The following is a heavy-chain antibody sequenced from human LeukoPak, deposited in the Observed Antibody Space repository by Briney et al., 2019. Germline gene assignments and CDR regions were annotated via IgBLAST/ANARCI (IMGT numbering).Heavy chain of an antibody. V-gene: IGHV3-66*01. Sequence: GGSLRLSCAASGFTVSSNYMSWVRQAPGKGLEWVSVIYSGGSTYYADSVKGRFTISRDNSKNTLYLQMNSLRAEDTAVYYRARRGFDFRLDYWGQGTLVTVSS. CDR1: GFTVSSNY. D-gene: IGHD3-9*01. CDR3: ARRGFDFRLDY. CDR2: IYSGGST. J-gene: IGHJ4*02.